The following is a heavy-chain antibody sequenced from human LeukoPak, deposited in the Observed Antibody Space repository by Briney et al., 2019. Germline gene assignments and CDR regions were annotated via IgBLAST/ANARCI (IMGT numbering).Heavy chain of an antibody. D-gene: IGHD1-26*01. CDR3: AKYSGSYLGYYYYMDV. V-gene: IGHV3-23*01. CDR1: GFTFSSYG. CDR2: ISGSGGST. Sequence: PGGSLRLSCAASGFTFSSYGMSWVRQAPGKGLEWVSAISGSGGSTYYADSVKGRFTISRDNSKNTLYLQMNSLRAEDTAVYYCAKYSGSYLGYYYYMDVWGKGTTATVSS. J-gene: IGHJ6*03.